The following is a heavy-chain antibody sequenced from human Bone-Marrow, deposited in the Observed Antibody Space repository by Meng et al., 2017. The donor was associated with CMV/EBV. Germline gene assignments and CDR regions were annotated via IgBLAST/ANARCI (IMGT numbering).Heavy chain of an antibody. CDR3: AGFQRGCSSTSCRGNWFDP. V-gene: IGHV4-34*01. J-gene: IGHJ5*02. CDR1: GGSFSGYY. Sequence: ESLKISCAVYGGSFSGYYWSWIRQPPGKGLEWIGEINHSGSTNYNPSLKSRVTTSVDTSKNQFSLKLSSVTAADTAVYYCAGFQRGCSSTSCRGNWFDPWGQGTLVTVSS. CDR2: INHSGST. D-gene: IGHD2-2*01.